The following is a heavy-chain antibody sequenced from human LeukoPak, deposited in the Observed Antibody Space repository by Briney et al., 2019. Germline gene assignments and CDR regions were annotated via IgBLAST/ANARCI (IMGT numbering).Heavy chain of an antibody. V-gene: IGHV4-61*02. CDR3: ARQRTGTIYYFDY. Sequence: SQTLSLTCTVSGGSISSGSYYWSWIRQPAGKGLEWIGRIYTSGSTNYNPSLKSRVTLSVDTSKNQFSLKLSSVTAADTAVYYCARQRTGTIYYFDYWGQGTLVTVSS. CDR2: IYTSGST. J-gene: IGHJ4*02. D-gene: IGHD1-1*01. CDR1: GGSISSGSYY.